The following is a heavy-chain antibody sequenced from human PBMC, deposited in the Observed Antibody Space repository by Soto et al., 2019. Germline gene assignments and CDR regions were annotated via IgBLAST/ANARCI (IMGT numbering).Heavy chain of an antibody. J-gene: IGHJ5*02. CDR1: GYIFIAYY. V-gene: IGHV1-2*02. D-gene: IGHD4-17*01. CDR2: INPNGGAT. CDR3: ARLPWGDYPFDP. Sequence: ASVKVSCKASGYIFIAYYIHWVRQAPGQGLEWVGWINPNGGATNYAQKFQGRVTMTRDTSINTVYMELSRLKSDDTALYYCARLPWGDYPFDPWGQGTLVTVSS.